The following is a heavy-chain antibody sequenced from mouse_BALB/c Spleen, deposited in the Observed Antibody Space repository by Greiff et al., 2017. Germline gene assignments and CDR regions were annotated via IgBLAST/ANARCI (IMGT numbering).Heavy chain of an antibody. Sequence: VKLMESGAELVKPGASVKLSCKASGYTFTSYYMYWVKQRPGQGLEWIGEINPSNGGTNFNEKFKSKATLTVDKSSSTAYMQLSSLTSEDSAVYYCTREDYDYAFAYWGQGTLVTVSA. CDR2: INPSNGGT. D-gene: IGHD2-4*01. V-gene: IGHV1S81*02. CDR1: GYTFTSYY. J-gene: IGHJ3*01. CDR3: TREDYDYAFAY.